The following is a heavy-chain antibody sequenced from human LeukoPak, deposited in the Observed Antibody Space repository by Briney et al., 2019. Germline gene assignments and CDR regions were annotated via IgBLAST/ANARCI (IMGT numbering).Heavy chain of an antibody. Sequence: PGGSLRLSCAASGFRFSSYAMSWVRQAPGKGLEWVSAISGSGVSTYYADSVKGRFTISRDNAKNSLYLQMNSLRAEDTAVYYCARGRYFDYWGQGTLVTVSS. CDR3: ARGRYFDY. J-gene: IGHJ4*02. V-gene: IGHV3-23*01. CDR2: ISGSGVST. CDR1: GFRFSSYA.